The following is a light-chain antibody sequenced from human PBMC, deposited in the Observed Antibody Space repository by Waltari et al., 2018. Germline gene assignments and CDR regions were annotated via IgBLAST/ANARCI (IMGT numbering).Light chain of an antibody. CDR3: CSDAGSGTYV. V-gene: IGLV2-23*02. J-gene: IGLJ1*01. CDR1: SSDIGKYNY. Sequence: QSALTQPASVSGSPGQSITISCPGTSSDIGKYNYVSWYQHLPGKVPKVMISEVPKRPSGVSNRFSGSKSGNTASLTISGLQADDEAEYYCCSDAGSGTYVFGTGTKLTVV. CDR2: EVP.